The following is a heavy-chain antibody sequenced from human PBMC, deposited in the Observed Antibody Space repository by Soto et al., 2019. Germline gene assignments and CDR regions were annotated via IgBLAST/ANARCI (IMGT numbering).Heavy chain of an antibody. J-gene: IGHJ6*02. CDR3: ARLFGDYELHYYGMDV. D-gene: IGHD4-17*01. CDR2: IYYSGST. Sequence: SETLSLTCTVSGGSISSSSYYWGWIRQPPGKGLEWIGSIYYSGSTYYNPSLKSRVTISVDTSKNQFSLKLSSVTAADTAVYYCARLFGDYELHYYGMDVWGQGTTVTVSS. V-gene: IGHV4-39*01. CDR1: GGSISSSSYY.